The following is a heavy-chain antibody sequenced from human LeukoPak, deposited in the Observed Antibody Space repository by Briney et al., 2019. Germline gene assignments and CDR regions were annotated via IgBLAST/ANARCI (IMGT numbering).Heavy chain of an antibody. Sequence: SVKVSCKASGGTFSSYAISWVRQAPGQGLEWMGGIIPIFGTANYAQKFQGRVTITADESTSTAYMELSSLRSEDTVVYYCARCGGGSCSNYYFDYWGQETLVTVSS. V-gene: IGHV1-69*13. CDR2: IIPIFGTA. D-gene: IGHD2-15*01. J-gene: IGHJ4*02. CDR3: ARCGGGSCSNYYFDY. CDR1: GGTFSSYA.